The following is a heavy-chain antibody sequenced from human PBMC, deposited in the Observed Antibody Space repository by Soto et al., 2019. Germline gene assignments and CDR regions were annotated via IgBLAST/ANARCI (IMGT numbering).Heavy chain of an antibody. D-gene: IGHD4-17*01. CDR3: ATHRDYGDYDAYYFDY. V-gene: IGHV5-51*01. CDR2: IYPGDSDT. J-gene: IGHJ4*02. CDR1: GYSFTSYW. Sequence: GESLKISCKGSGYSFTSYWIGWVRQMPGKGLEWMGIIYPGDSDTRYSPSFQGQVTISADKSISTAYLQWSSLKASDTAMYYCATHRDYGDYDAYYFDYWGQGTLVTVSS.